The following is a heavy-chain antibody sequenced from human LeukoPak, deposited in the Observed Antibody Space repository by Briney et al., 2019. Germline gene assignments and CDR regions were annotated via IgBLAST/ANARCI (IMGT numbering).Heavy chain of an antibody. CDR3: ARGVGYSYGYIDYYMDV. V-gene: IGHV1-69*05. D-gene: IGHD5-18*01. Sequence: ASVKVSCEASGGTFSSYAISWVRQAPGQGLEWMGGIIPIFGTANYAQKFQGRVTITTDESTSTAYMELSSLRSEDTAVYYCARGVGYSYGYIDYYMDVWGKGTTVTVSS. CDR1: GGTFSSYA. J-gene: IGHJ6*03. CDR2: IIPIFGTA.